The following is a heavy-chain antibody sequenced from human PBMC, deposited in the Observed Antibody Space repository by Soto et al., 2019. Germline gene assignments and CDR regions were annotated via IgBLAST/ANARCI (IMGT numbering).Heavy chain of an antibody. J-gene: IGHJ4*02. CDR3: ASNPSPGAGIDY. CDR2: IYYSGST. V-gene: IGHV4-31*03. Sequence: QVQLQESGPGLVKPSQTLSLTCTVSGGSISSGGYYWSWIRQHPGKGLEWIGYIYYSGSTYYNPSLKSRITISVATAKNQFSLKLSSVTAADTAVYYCASNPSPGAGIDYWGQGTLVTVSS. CDR1: GGSISSGGYY. D-gene: IGHD3-10*01.